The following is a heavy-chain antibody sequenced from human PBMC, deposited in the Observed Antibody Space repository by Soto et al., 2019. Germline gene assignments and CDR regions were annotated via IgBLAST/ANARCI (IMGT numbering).Heavy chain of an antibody. V-gene: IGHV1-69*02. CDR2: IIPILGIA. CDR3: TLEPGSSYDLGIYSDDRDV. D-gene: IGHD5-12*01. Sequence: QVQLVHSGAEEKKPGSSVKVSCKASGGTFSSYTISWVRQAPGQGPKWMGRIIPILGIANYAQKFQGRVTLTADQTTSTASMAHGSLRSDDRAVYSWTLEPGSSYDLGIYSDDRDVWGKEPTVRVSS. CDR1: GGTFSSYT. J-gene: IGHJ6*03.